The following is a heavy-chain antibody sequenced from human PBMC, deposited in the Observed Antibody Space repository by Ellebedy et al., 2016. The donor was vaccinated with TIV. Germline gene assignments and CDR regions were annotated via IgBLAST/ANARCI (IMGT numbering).Heavy chain of an antibody. D-gene: IGHD4-17*01. V-gene: IGHV1-46*01. J-gene: IGHJ4*02. CDR2: INPSGGST. CDR1: GYTFTSYY. Sequence: ASVKVSCXASGYTFTSYYMHWVRQAPGQGLEWMGIINPSGGSTSYAQKFQGRVTMTRDTSTSTVYMELSSLRSEDTAVYYCARGGHSLSYGDYRFDYWGQGTLVTVSS. CDR3: ARGGHSLSYGDYRFDY.